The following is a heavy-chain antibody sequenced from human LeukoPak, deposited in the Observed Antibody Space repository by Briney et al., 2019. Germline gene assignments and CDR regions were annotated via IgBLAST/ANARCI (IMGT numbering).Heavy chain of an antibody. D-gene: IGHD6-6*01. CDR3: ASTSIAAQGCGSQIDY. V-gene: IGHV4-4*07. CDR1: GGSISSYY. CDR2: IYTSGST. Sequence: SETLSLTCTVSGGSISSYYWSWIRQPAGKGLEWIGRIYTSGSTNYNPSLKSRVTISVDKSKNQFSLKLSSVTAADTAVYYCASTSIAAQGCGSQIDYWAQGTLVTVSS. J-gene: IGHJ4*02.